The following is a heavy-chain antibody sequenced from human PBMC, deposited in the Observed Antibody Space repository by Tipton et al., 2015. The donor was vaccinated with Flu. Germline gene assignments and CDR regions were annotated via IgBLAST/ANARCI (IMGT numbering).Heavy chain of an antibody. CDR3: AKTPELSSSWYTPTAGHYYYGMDV. D-gene: IGHD6-13*01. CDR2: IRYDGSNK. Sequence: SLRLSCAASGFTFSSYDMNWVRQAPGKGLEWVAFIRYDGSNKYYADSVKGRFTISRDNSKNTLYLQMNSLRAEDTAVYYCAKTPELSSSWYTPTAGHYYYGMDVWGQGTTVTVSS. CDR1: GFTFSSYD. J-gene: IGHJ6*02. V-gene: IGHV3-30*02.